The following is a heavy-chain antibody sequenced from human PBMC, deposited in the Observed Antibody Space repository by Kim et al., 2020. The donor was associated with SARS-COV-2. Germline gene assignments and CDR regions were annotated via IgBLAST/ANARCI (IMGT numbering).Heavy chain of an antibody. D-gene: IGHD3-22*01. Sequence: VKGRFTISRDNSKNTLYLQMNSLRAEDTAVYYCAKDFSDSSGYYGYYFDYWGQGTLVTVSS. J-gene: IGHJ4*02. V-gene: IGHV3-23*01. CDR3: AKDFSDSSGYYGYYFDY.